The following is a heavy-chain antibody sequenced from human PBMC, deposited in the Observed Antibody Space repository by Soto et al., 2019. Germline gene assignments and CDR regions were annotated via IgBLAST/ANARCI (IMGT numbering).Heavy chain of an antibody. V-gene: IGHV1-18*01. J-gene: IGHJ4*02. CDR3: SRDXLYYYDSSGYYPGDY. D-gene: IGHD3-22*01. CDR1: VYRCTRYG. Sequence: ASVKVSCKASVYRCTRYGISWVRQAPGQGLEWMGWISAYNGNTNYAQKLQGRVTMTTDTSTSTAYMELRSLRSDDTAVYYCSRDXLYYYDSSGYYPGDYWGQGTLVTVSS. CDR2: ISAYNGNT.